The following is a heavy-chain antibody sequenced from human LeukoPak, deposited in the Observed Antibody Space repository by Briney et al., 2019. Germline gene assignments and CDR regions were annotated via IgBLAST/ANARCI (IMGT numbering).Heavy chain of an antibody. Sequence: RASVKVSCKASGGTFSSYAISWVRQAPGQGLEWMGWISAYNGNTNYAQKLQGRVTMTTDTSTSTAYMELRSLRSDDTAVYYCARDGRGLFDYWGQGTLVTVSS. CDR1: GGTFSSYA. CDR3: ARDGRGLFDY. CDR2: ISAYNGNT. J-gene: IGHJ4*02. D-gene: IGHD1-26*01. V-gene: IGHV1-18*01.